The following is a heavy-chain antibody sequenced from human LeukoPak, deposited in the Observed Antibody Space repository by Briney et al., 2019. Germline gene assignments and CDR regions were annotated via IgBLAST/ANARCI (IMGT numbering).Heavy chain of an antibody. CDR3: ARVKTTNWDY. D-gene: IGHD1-1*01. Sequence: ASVKVSCKVSGYTFTSYYMHWVRQAPGQGLEWMGIINPSGGSTSYARKFQGRVTMTRDTSISTAYMDLTSLRSDDTAVYYCARVKTTNWDYWGQGTLVTVSS. J-gene: IGHJ4*02. CDR1: GYTFTSYY. CDR2: INPSGGST. V-gene: IGHV1-46*01.